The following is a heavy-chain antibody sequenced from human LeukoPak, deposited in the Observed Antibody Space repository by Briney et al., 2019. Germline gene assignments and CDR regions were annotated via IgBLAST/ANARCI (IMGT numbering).Heavy chain of an antibody. V-gene: IGHV3-48*01. CDR1: GFPFIEYS. CDR3: ARLDDFWTGGPSGFLYYMDV. Sequence: GGSLRLSCTASGFPFIEYSMNWVRQAPGKGLEWISYIGIDSGNTKYADSVRGRFTISADKAKNSLYLQMNSLRAEDTAVYYCARLDDFWTGGPSGFLYYMDVWGKGTTVIVSS. D-gene: IGHD3/OR15-3a*01. CDR2: IGIDSGNT. J-gene: IGHJ6*03.